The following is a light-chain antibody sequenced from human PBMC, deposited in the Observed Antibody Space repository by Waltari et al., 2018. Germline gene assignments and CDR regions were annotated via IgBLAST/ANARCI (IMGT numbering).Light chain of an antibody. J-gene: IGKJ5*01. CDR2: DAS. Sequence: QSVSINLAWYQQKPGQAPRLLIYDASTRATGIPARFSGSGSGTEFTLTISSLQSEDFANYYCQQYNDWHLITFGQGTRLEIK. V-gene: IGKV3-15*01. CDR1: QSVSIN. CDR3: QQYNDWHLIT.